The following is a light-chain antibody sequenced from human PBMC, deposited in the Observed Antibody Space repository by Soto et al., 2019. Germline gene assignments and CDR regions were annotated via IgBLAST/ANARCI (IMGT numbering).Light chain of an antibody. V-gene: IGKV3-15*01. CDR3: QQYNNWPPLT. CDR2: GAS. CDR1: QSVSSN. Sequence: EIVMTQSPATLSVSPGERANLSCRASQSVSSNLAWYQQKPGQAPRLLIYGASTRATGIPARFSGSGSGTEFTLTITILQSEDFAVYYCQQYNNWPPLTFGGGTKVEIK. J-gene: IGKJ4*01.